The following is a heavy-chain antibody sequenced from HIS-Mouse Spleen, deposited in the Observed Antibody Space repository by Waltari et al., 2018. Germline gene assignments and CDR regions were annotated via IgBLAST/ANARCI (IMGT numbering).Heavy chain of an antibody. CDR3: ARVKT. V-gene: IGHV4-38-2*02. CDR1: CYSLSSGYY. CDR2: IYHSGST. Sequence: QVQLQESGPGLVKPSDTLSLTCTVSCYSLSSGYYWGWIRQPPGKGLEWIGSIYHSGSTYYNPSLKSRVTISVDTSKNQFSLKLSSVTAADTAVYYCARVKTWGQGTLVTVSS. J-gene: IGHJ5*02.